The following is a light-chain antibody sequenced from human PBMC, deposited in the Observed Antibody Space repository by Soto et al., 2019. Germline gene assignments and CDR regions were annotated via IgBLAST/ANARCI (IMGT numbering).Light chain of an antibody. J-gene: IGLJ1*01. CDR1: SSDVGGYNF. V-gene: IGLV2-14*01. Sequence: QSALTQPASVSGSPGQSITISCTGTSSDVGGYNFVSWYQQHLGKAPKLMLSEVSSRPSGVSNRVSGSKSGDTASLTISGLQAEDEADYYCSSYSSTRTLVFGTGTKLTVL. CDR2: EVS. CDR3: SSYSSTRTLV.